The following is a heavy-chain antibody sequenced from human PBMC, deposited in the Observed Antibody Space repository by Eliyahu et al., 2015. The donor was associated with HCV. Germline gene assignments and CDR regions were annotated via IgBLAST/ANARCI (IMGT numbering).Heavy chain of an antibody. J-gene: IGHJ6*02. V-gene: IGHV4-34*01. CDR1: GGSFSGYX. Sequence: QVQLQQWGAGLLKPSETLSLTCAVYGGSFSGYXWSWIRQPPGKGLEWIGEINHSGSTNYXPSLKSRVTISVDTSKNQFSLKLSSVTAADTAVYYCARLGYIAAATSGMDVWGQGTTVTVSS. CDR3: ARLGYIAAATSGMDV. D-gene: IGHD6-13*01. CDR2: INHSGST.